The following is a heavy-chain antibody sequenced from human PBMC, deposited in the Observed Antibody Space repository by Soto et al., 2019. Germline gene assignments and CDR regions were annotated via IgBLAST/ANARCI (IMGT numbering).Heavy chain of an antibody. CDR3: ARFTGSGSYDFDY. V-gene: IGHV4-59*01. J-gene: IGHJ4*02. CDR2: IYYTGST. D-gene: IGHD3-10*01. Sequence: SETLSLTCTVSGGFIINYYWSWIRQPPGKGLEWIGYIYYTGSTKYNPSIKSRVTISVDTSKNQISLKLSSVTAADTAVYYCARFTGSGSYDFDYWGQGTLVTVSS. CDR1: GGFIINYY.